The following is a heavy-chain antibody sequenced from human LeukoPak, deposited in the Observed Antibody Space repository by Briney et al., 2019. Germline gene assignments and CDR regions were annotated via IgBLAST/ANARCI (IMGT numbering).Heavy chain of an antibody. J-gene: IGHJ5*02. CDR3: ARRKRAYYYDSSGYSSNWFDP. CDR2: INHSGST. V-gene: IGHV4-39*07. D-gene: IGHD3-22*01. CDR1: GGSISSSTYF. Sequence: SETLSLTCTVSGGSISSSTYFWSWIRQPPGKGLEWIGEINHSGSTNYNPSLKSRVTISVDTSKNQFSLKLSSVAAADTAVYYCARRKRAYYYDSSGYSSNWFDPWGQGTLVTVSS.